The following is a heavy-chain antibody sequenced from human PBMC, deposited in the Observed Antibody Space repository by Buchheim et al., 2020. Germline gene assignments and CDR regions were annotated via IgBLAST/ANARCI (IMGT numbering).Heavy chain of an antibody. CDR1: GFTFSSYE. Sequence: EVQLVESGGGLVQPGGSLRLSCEASGFTFSSYEMNWVRQAPGKGLEWVSYISSSVTTRSYADPVKGRFTISRDNAKNSLYLQMNSLTVEDTALYYCARMARDGYHSIDYWGQGTL. D-gene: IGHD5-24*01. J-gene: IGHJ4*02. V-gene: IGHV3-48*03. CDR2: ISSSVTTR. CDR3: ARMARDGYHSIDY.